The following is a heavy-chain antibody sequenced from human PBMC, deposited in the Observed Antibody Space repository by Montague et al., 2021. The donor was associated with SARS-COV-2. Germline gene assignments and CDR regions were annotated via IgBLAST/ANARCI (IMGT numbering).Heavy chain of an antibody. V-gene: IGHV4-39*01. CDR1: GGSISSGSYY. Sequence: SETLSLTCTVAGGSISSGSYYWGWSRQPPGKGLEWIGNIHSSGTTYYKSRVTISVDTSKNQFSLKMTSVPAADTAVYYCARRLGGSGWLDYWGQGTLVTVSS. D-gene: IGHD6-25*01. J-gene: IGHJ4*02. CDR3: ARRLGGSGWLDY. CDR2: IHSSGTT.